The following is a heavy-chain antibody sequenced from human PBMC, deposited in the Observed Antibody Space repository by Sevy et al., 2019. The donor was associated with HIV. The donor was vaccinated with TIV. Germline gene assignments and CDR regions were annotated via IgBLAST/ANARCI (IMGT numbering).Heavy chain of an antibody. CDR1: GFTFSSYG. Sequence: GGSLRLSCAASGFTFSSYGMNWVRQAPGKGLEWVSSISSSSSYIYYADSVKGRFTISRDNAKNSLYLQMNSLRAEDTAVYYCASHTGASGKFDYWGQGTLVTVSS. V-gene: IGHV3-21*01. CDR3: ASHTGASGKFDY. D-gene: IGHD1-1*01. J-gene: IGHJ4*02. CDR2: ISSSSSYI.